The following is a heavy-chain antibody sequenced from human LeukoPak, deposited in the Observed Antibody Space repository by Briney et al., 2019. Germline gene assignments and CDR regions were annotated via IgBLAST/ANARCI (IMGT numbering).Heavy chain of an antibody. CDR1: GYSISSGYY. CDR3: ARERGYGYFDY. CDR2: IYYSGST. J-gene: IGHJ4*02. V-gene: IGHV4-38-2*02. D-gene: IGHD5-18*01. Sequence: SETLSLTCAVSGYSISSGYYWGWIRQPPGKGLEWIGSIYYSGSTYYNPSLKSRVTISVDTSKNQFSLKLSSVTAADTAVYYCARERGYGYFDYWGQGTLVTVSS.